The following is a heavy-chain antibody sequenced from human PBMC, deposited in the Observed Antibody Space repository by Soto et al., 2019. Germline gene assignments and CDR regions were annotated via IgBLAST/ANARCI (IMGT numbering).Heavy chain of an antibody. Sequence: GGSLRLSCAASGFAFSTYWMSWVRQAPGKGPEWVAIISQDGNEKFYVDSVKGRFTIARDNAKNSLFLQMNSLRADDTSVYYCARDGGRRGPFASWGRGTLDTVSS. D-gene: IGHD2-15*01. CDR2: ISQDGNEK. J-gene: IGHJ5*02. V-gene: IGHV3-7*01. CDR1: GFAFSTYW. CDR3: ARDGGRRGPFAS.